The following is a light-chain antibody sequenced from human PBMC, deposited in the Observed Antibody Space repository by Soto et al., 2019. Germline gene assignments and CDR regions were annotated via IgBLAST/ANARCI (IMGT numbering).Light chain of an antibody. V-gene: IGKV3-15*01. CDR1: QSVGSN. Sequence: EIVMTQSPATLSVSPGERATLSCRASQSVGSNLAWYQQKPGQAPRLLIYGASTRATDIPARFSGSGSGTEFTLTISSLQSEDFAVYYCQQYGRSPFTFGPGTKVDIK. CDR3: QQYGRSPFT. J-gene: IGKJ3*01. CDR2: GAS.